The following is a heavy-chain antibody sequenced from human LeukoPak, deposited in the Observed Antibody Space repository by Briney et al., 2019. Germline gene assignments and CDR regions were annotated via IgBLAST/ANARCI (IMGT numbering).Heavy chain of an antibody. CDR3: AKDPRYCRTTNCYAEGYFDY. J-gene: IGHJ4*02. Sequence: GGSLRLSCAASGFTFSSYAMSWVRQIPGKGLEWVSAISGSDAGTYYADSVKGRFTISRDNSKNTLYLQMNSLRPEDTAIYYCAKDPRYCRTTNCYAEGYFDYWGQGSLVTVSS. V-gene: IGHV3-23*01. D-gene: IGHD2-2*01. CDR2: ISGSDAGT. CDR1: GFTFSSYA.